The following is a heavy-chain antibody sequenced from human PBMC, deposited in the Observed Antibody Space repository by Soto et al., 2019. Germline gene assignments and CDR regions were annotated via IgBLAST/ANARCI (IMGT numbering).Heavy chain of an antibody. CDR2: IHLNSGGT. Sequence: GASVKVSCKASGSKFTGYYVHWVRQAPGHGLEWLGWIHLNSGGTNYAQSFQGRVTMTRDMSVSTVYMEMTGLSSDDTAVYYCASPRDLSYSYFYFFTLDVWGQGTTVTVSS. J-gene: IGHJ6*02. CDR3: ASPRDLSYSYFYFFTLDV. D-gene: IGHD1-26*01. V-gene: IGHV1-2*02. CDR1: GSKFTGYY.